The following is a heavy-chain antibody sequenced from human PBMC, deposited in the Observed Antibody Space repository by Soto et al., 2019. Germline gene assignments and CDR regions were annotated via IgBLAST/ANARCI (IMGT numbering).Heavy chain of an antibody. V-gene: IGHV1-69*01. CDR2: MIPIFSTA. CDR1: GGNFSSYA. CDR3: ARGDYYYDSSGPNPLGWFGP. J-gene: IGHJ5*02. Sequence: QVQLVQSGAEVKKPGSSVKVSCKAAGGNFSSYAISWVRQAPGQGLEWMGGMIPIFSTANYAQKFQGRVAITADESTSTAYMELSSLRSEDTAVYYCARGDYYYDSSGPNPLGWFGPWGQGTLVTVSS. D-gene: IGHD3-22*01.